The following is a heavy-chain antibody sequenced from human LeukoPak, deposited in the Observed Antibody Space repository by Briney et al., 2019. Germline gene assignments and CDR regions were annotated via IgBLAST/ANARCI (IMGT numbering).Heavy chain of an antibody. J-gene: IGHJ3*01. V-gene: IGHV3-74*01. CDR1: GFTFSENW. D-gene: IGHD6-13*01. Sequence: GGSVRLSCVASGFTFSENWMHWVRQAPGKGLAWVSHINRDGGLTNYADSVKGRFTISRDNARNTVYLQMSSLRVEDTAIYFCAREEHRLAEAGTSAFDLGGQGTLVTVSP. CDR3: AREEHRLAEAGTSAFDL. CDR2: INRDGGLT.